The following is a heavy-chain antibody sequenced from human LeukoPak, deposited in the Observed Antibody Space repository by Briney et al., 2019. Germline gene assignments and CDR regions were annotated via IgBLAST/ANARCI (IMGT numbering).Heavy chain of an antibody. CDR2: IRSTANGHAT. D-gene: IGHD3-10*01. J-gene: IGHJ4*02. V-gene: IGHV3-73*01. CDR1: GFTFSGSA. CDR3: TGNYYGSGSYADFDY. Sequence: QPGGSLRLSCAASGFTFSGSALHWVRQASGKGLEWVGRIRSTANGHATAYAASVKGRFTISRDDSKNTAYLQMDSLKTEDTAVYYCTGNYYGSGSYADFDYWGQGTLVTVSS.